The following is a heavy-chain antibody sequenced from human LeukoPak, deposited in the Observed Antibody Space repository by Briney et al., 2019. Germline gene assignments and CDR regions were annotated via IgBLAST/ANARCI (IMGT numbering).Heavy chain of an antibody. D-gene: IGHD6-13*01. CDR3: AKDNVAAAGRYFDY. J-gene: IGHJ4*02. Sequence: GGSLRLSCAASGFTFSNYGVHWVRQAPGKGLEWVALISYDGSNKYFADSVKGRFTISRDNSKNTLYLQMHSLRAEDTAVYYCAKDNVAAAGRYFDYWGQGTLVTVSS. CDR1: GFTFSNYG. V-gene: IGHV3-30*18. CDR2: ISYDGSNK.